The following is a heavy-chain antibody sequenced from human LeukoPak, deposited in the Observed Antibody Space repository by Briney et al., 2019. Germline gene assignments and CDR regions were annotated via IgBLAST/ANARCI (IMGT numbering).Heavy chain of an antibody. V-gene: IGHV1-2*02. Sequence: ASVKVSCKASGYTFTDSYMHWVRQAPGQGLEWMGWINPNSGGTKYAQKFQGRVTMTRDTSISTAYMGLSRLTSDDTAVYYCARGRSDYYLDSWGQGTLVTVSS. CDR3: ARGRSDYYLDS. CDR1: GYTFTDSY. D-gene: IGHD3-10*01. CDR2: INPNSGGT. J-gene: IGHJ4*02.